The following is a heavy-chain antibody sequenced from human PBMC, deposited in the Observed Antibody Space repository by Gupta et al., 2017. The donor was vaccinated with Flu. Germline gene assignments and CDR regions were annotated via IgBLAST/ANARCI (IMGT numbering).Heavy chain of an antibody. CDR2: IWFDGNNK. D-gene: IGHD2-2*01. CDR3: AREGGYCSSSNCYSSALDI. Sequence: QVQLVESGGGVVQPDRSLRLSCAASGFTFSSYGMHWVRTAPGKGLEWVAIIWFDGNNKYHADSVKGRFTISRDNSKNTLYLEMNSLRAEDTAVYYCAREGGYCSSSNCYSSALDIWGQGTMVSVSS. V-gene: IGHV3-33*01. J-gene: IGHJ3*02. CDR1: GFTFSSYG.